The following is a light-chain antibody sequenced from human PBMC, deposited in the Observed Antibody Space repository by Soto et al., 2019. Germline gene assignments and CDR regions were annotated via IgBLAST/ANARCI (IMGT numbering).Light chain of an antibody. Sequence: AIQLTQAPSSLSASVGDRVTISCRTSQDISSALAWYQQRPGKPPKLLLSDASSLESGVPSRFSGSGSGTGFTLTISSLQPEDFATCYCQQFNDFPGTFGQWTTLEIK. V-gene: IGKV1D-13*01. CDR1: QDISSA. CDR3: QQFNDFPGT. J-gene: IGKJ2*01. CDR2: DAS.